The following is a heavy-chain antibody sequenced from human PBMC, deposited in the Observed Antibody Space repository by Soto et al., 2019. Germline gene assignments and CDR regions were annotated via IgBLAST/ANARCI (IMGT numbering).Heavy chain of an antibody. CDR3: ARVTTVVGY. CDR2: IKQDGSEK. J-gene: IGHJ4*02. CDR1: GFTFSNYW. D-gene: IGHD4-17*01. Sequence: EVQLVESGGDLVQPGGSLRLSCAASGFTFSNYWMSWVRQAPGKGLEWVANIKQDGSEKHYVDSVKGRFTISRDNAKNSLYLQMNSLRAEDTAVYYCARVTTVVGYWCQGTLVTVSS. V-gene: IGHV3-7*01.